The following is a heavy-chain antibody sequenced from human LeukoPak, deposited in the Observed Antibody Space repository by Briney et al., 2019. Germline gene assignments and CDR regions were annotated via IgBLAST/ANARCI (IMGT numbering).Heavy chain of an antibody. J-gene: IGHJ4*02. D-gene: IGHD3-10*01. V-gene: IGHV5-51*01. CDR2: IYPGDSDT. CDR3: ARHRSSPQYGSGSYPLYYFDY. Sequence: GESLKISCKGSGYSFTSYWIGWVRQMPGKGLEWMGIIYPGDSDTRYSPSFQGQVTISADKSISTAYLQWSSLKASDTAMYYCARHRSSPQYGSGSYPLYYFDYWGQGTLVTVSS. CDR1: GYSFTSYW.